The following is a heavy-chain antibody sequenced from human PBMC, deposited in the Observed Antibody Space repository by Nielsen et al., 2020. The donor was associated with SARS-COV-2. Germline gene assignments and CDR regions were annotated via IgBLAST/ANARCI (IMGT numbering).Heavy chain of an antibody. CDR1: GFTFSNYW. CDR2: INTDGSST. Sequence: GGSLRLSCAASGFTFSNYWMHWVRQVPGKGLVWVSRINTDGSSTSYADYVKGRFTISRDNAKNSLYLQMNSLRTEDTAVYYCARRRYGSATYWDSWGQGTQVTVSS. J-gene: IGHJ4*02. V-gene: IGHV3-74*01. CDR3: ARRRYGSATYWDS. D-gene: IGHD3-10*01.